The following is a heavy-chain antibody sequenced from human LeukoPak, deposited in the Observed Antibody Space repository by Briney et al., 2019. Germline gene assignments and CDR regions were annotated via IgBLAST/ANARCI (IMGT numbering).Heavy chain of an antibody. CDR3: ARSDKTYTTVPRLFDY. J-gene: IGHJ4*02. Sequence: SQTLSLTCAISGDSVSSNTAAWNWIRQSPSRGLEWLGRTYYRSKWYYDYAVSVKSRITINPDTSKNQFSLQLNSVTPEDTAVYYCARSDKTYTTVPRLFDYWGQGTLVTVSP. D-gene: IGHD1-1*01. CDR2: TYYRSKWYY. CDR1: GDSVSSNTAA. V-gene: IGHV6-1*01.